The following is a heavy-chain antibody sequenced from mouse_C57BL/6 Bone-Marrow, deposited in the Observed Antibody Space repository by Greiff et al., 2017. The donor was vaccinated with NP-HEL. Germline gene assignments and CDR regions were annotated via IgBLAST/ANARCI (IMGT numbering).Heavy chain of an antibody. CDR3: ASQGVLLRYGFAY. Sequence: QVQLKQPGAELVRPGTSVKLSCKASGYTFTSYWMHWVKQRPGQGLEWIGVIDPSDSYTNYNQKFKGKATLTVDTSSSTAYMQLSSLTSEDSAVYYCASQGVLLRYGFAYWGQGTLVTVSA. CDR2: IDPSDSYT. CDR1: GYTFTSYW. V-gene: IGHV1-59*01. J-gene: IGHJ3*01. D-gene: IGHD1-1*01.